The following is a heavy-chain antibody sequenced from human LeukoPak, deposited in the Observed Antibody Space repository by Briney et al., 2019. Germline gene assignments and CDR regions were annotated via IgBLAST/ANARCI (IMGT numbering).Heavy chain of an antibody. CDR2: IHYGGNT. CDR3: ARNFQYFDLPDY. D-gene: IGHD2/OR15-2a*01. J-gene: IGHJ4*02. Sequence: SEPLSHTCTVSGGSLSSTSSYWGWIRQPPGKGLEWIGYIHYGGNTNYNPSLKSRVTISVDTSKNQFSLKLISVTAADTAVYYCARNFQYFDLPDYWGQGTLVTVSS. CDR1: GGSLSSTSSY. V-gene: IGHV4-39*07.